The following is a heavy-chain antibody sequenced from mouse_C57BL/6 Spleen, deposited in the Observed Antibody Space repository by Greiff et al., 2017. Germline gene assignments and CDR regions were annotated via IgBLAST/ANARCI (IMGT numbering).Heavy chain of an antibody. V-gene: IGHV3-6*01. D-gene: IGHD2-4*01. CDR3: ARPGDYEGFAY. Sequence: EVQLQESGPGLVKPSQSLSLTCSVSGYSITSGYYWNWIRQFPGNNLEWMGYISYDGSNNYNPSLKNRISLTLDTSKNQFFLKLNSVTTEDTATYYCARPGDYEGFAYWGQGTLVTVSA. J-gene: IGHJ3*01. CDR2: ISYDGSN. CDR1: GYSITSGYY.